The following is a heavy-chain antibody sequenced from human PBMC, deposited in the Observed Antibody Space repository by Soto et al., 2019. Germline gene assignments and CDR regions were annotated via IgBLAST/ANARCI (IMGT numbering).Heavy chain of an antibody. V-gene: IGHV1-69*02. Sequence: SVKVSCKASGGTFSSYTISWVRQAPGQGLEWMGRIIPILGIANYAQKFQGRVTITADKSTSTAYMELSSLRSEDTAVYYCARGIGYCSSTSCFQYYYYYMAVWGKGTTVTVTS. D-gene: IGHD2-2*01. J-gene: IGHJ6*03. CDR2: IIPILGIA. CDR1: GGTFSSYT. CDR3: ARGIGYCSSTSCFQYYYYYMAV.